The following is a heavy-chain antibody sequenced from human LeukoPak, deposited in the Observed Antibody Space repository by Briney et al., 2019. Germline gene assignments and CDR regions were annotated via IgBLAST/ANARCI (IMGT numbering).Heavy chain of an antibody. V-gene: IGHV4-4*02. J-gene: IGHJ4*02. CDR2: ITHSGSS. Sequence: PSGTLSLTCAVSGGSMNETNWWSWVRQPPGKGLEWIGEITHSGSSDYNPSLKSRVTMSVDTSKNQFSLKLRSVTAADTAVYYCARYRSSGYVGQWGQGTLVTVSP. D-gene: IGHD3-22*01. CDR1: GGSMNETNW. CDR3: ARYRSSGYVGQ.